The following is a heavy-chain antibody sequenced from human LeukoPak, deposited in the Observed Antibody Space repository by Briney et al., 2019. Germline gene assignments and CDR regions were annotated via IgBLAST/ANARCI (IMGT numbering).Heavy chain of an antibody. D-gene: IGHD2-15*01. CDR1: GYTFTGYY. Sequence: ASVKVSCKASGYTFTGYYMHWVRQAPGQGLEWMGWINPNSGGTNYAQKFQGRGTMTRDTSISTAYMELSRLRSDDTAVYYCAREKIGYCSGGSCHGHYYYYYMDVWGKGTTVTVSS. V-gene: IGHV1-2*02. J-gene: IGHJ6*03. CDR3: AREKIGYCSGGSCHGHYYYYYMDV. CDR2: INPNSGGT.